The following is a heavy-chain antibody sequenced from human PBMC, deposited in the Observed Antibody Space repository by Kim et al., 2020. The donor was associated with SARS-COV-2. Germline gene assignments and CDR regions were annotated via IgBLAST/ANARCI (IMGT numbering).Heavy chain of an antibody. CDR3: AKDRYCSRASCYPYYFDY. D-gene: IGHD2-2*01. V-gene: IGHV3-23*01. Sequence: TGRFTISRDNSKNTLYLQMNSLRADDTAVYYCAKDRYCSRASCYPYYFDYWGQGTLVTVSS. J-gene: IGHJ4*02.